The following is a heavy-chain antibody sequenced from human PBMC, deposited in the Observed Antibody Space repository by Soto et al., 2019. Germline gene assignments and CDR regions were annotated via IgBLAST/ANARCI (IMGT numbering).Heavy chain of an antibody. CDR2: ISSSSHYI. CDR1: GFTFSSFT. J-gene: IGHJ4*02. CDR3: ARVSHYYDSSGSSYSFDY. D-gene: IGHD3-22*01. V-gene: IGHV3-21*01. Sequence: PGGSLRLSCAASGFTFSSFTMNWVRQAPGEGLEWVSSISSSSHYIYHADSVKGRFTISRGNAENSLYLQMNSLRAEDTAVYYCARVSHYYDSSGSSYSFDYWGQGTLVTVSS.